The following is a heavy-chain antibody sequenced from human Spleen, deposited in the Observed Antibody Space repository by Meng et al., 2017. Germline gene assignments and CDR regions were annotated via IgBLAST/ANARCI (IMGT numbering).Heavy chain of an antibody. CDR3: ARVWVNYYDSSGYTDAFDI. V-gene: IGHV1-2*06. CDR2: INPKSGDT. CDR1: GYNFPDYY. J-gene: IGHJ3*02. D-gene: IGHD3-22*01. Sequence: ASVKVSCKPSGYNFPDYYIHWVRRAPGQGLEWMGRINPKSGDTHYAQKFQARVTMTGDTSISTAYMELSGLRSDDTAMYYCARVWVNYYDSSGYTDAFDIWGQGTMVTVSS.